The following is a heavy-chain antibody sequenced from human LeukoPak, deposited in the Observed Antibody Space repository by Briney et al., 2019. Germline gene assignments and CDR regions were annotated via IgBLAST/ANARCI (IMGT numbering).Heavy chain of an antibody. V-gene: IGHV1-69*01. CDR2: IVPIFGTA. CDR3: ARDPGPMVRGPFDY. D-gene: IGHD3-10*01. Sequence: GSSLKVSCKASGGTFSNYAIHWVRQAPGQGLEWMGGIVPIFGTANYAQKFQGRVTITADESTSTAYMELGSLRSEDTAVYYCARDPGPMVRGPFDYWGQGTLVTVSS. CDR1: GGTFSNYA. J-gene: IGHJ4*02.